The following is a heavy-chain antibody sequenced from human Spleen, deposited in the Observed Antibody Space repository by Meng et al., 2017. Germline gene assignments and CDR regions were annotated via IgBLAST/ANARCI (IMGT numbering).Heavy chain of an antibody. D-gene: IGHD3-9*01. J-gene: IGHJ5*02. Sequence: QIHLKEPGPRLLKPSQTLSRTCNVSGGSMINSDFYWSWIRQHPERGLEWIGYIYHSGTTSYHPSLKSRITISLDTSQNKFSLEVASVTAADTAVYYCARQLRYFDWFDLWGQGTLVTVSS. V-gene: IGHV4-31*02. CDR3: ARQLRYFDWFDL. CDR1: GGSMINSDFY. CDR2: IYHSGTT.